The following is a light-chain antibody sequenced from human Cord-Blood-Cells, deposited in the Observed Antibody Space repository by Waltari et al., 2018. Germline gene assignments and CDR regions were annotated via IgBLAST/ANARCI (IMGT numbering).Light chain of an antibody. CDR2: QDS. CDR1: KSGDKY. Sequence: SYELTQPPSVSVSPGQTASITCSGDKSGDKYACWYQQKPGQSPVLVIYQDSKRPSGIPGRFSGSNSGNTATLTISGTQAMDEADYYCQAWDSSTYVFGTGTKVTVL. CDR3: QAWDSSTYV. V-gene: IGLV3-1*01. J-gene: IGLJ1*01.